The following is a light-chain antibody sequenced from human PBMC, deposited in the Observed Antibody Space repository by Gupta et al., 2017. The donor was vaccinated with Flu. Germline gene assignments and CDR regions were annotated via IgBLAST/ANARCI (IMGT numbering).Light chain of an antibody. Sequence: QSALTQPASVSGSPGQSITISCTGTNSDVGGYNRVSWYQQHPGKAPKLIIYEVNSRPSGVSNRFSGSKPGNTASLTISGLQADDEADYYCSSYTLTRTSISAWVFGGGTKLTVL. J-gene: IGLJ3*02. CDR3: SSYTLTRTSISAWV. CDR2: EVN. V-gene: IGLV2-14*01. CDR1: NSDVGGYNR.